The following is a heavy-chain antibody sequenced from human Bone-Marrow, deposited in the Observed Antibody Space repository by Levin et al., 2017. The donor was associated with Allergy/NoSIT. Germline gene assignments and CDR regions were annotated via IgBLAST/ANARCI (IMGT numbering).Heavy chain of an antibody. J-gene: IGHJ5*02. CDR3: ARDSVGLVTMVRGVGNWFDP. CDR1: GGTFSSYA. Sequence: RGESLKISCKASGGTFSSYAISWVRQAPGQGLEWMGGIIPIFGTANYAQKFQGRVTITADESTSTAYMELSSLRSEDTAVYYCARDSVGLVTMVRGVGNWFDPWGQGTLVTVSS. CDR2: IIPIFGTA. D-gene: IGHD3-10*01. V-gene: IGHV1-69*01.